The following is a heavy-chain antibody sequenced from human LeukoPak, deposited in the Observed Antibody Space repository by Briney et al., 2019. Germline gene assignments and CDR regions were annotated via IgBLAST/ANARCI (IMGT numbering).Heavy chain of an antibody. V-gene: IGHV4-39*07. CDR1: GGSISSSSYY. J-gene: IGHJ4*02. CDR3: ARDLTGIYYFDY. CDR2: IYYSGST. Sequence: SETLSLICTVSGGSISSSSYYWGWIRQPPGKGLEWIGSIYYSGSTYYNPSLKSRVTISVDTSKNQFSLKLSSVTAADTAVYYCARDLTGIYYFDYWGQGTLVTVSS. D-gene: IGHD1-20*01.